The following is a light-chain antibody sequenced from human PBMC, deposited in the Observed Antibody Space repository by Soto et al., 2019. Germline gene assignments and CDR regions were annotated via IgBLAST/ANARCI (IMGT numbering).Light chain of an antibody. CDR2: EVS. CDR3: SSYAGSNNYV. CDR1: SSDVGGYNY. V-gene: IGLV2-8*01. J-gene: IGLJ1*01. Sequence: QSALTQPPSASGSPGPSVTISCTGTSSDVGGYNYVPWYQQHPGKAPKLMIYEVSKRPSGVPDRFSGSKSGNTASLTVSGLQAEDEADYYCSSYAGSNNYVFGTGTKLTVL.